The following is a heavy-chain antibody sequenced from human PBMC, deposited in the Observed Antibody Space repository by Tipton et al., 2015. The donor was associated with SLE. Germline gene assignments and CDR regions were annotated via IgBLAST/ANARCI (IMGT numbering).Heavy chain of an antibody. V-gene: IGHV4-39*07. CDR2: IDHSRST. CDR1: GGSISSSSYY. Sequence: TLSLTCTVSGGSISSSSYYWGWIRQPPGKGLEWIGEIDHSRSTNYNPSLKSRVTISIDKFDNQLSLRLTSVTAADTAVYFCARAPGDYYAFDIWGLGTMVTVSS. J-gene: IGHJ3*02. D-gene: IGHD4-17*01. CDR3: ARAPGDYYAFDI.